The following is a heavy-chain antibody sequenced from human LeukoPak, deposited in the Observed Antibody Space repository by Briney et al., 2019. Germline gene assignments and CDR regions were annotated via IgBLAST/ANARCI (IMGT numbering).Heavy chain of an antibody. CDR1: GFTFSNSW. V-gene: IGHV3-74*01. D-gene: IGHD3-3*01. CDR2: INERGSST. J-gene: IGHJ6*02. CDR3: ARPITIFGVALARVHYGMDV. Sequence: TGGSLRLSCAASGFTFSNSWLHWVRQAPGKGLVWVSRINERGSSTSYADSVKGRFTISRDNAKNTLYLQMSNLRADDTAVYYCARPITIFGVALARVHYGMDVWGQGTTVTVSS.